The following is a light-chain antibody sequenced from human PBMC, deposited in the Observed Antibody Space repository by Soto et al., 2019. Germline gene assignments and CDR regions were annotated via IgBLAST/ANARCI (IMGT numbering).Light chain of an antibody. CDR1: QSISSN. Sequence: EIVMTQSPATLSVSPGERATLSCRASQSISSNLAWYQQKPGLAPRLLIYGASTRATGIPVRFSGSGSGTEFTLTISSLQSEDFAVYYCQQYSNWPLWTFGQGTKVEIK. CDR2: GAS. V-gene: IGKV3-15*01. J-gene: IGKJ1*01. CDR3: QQYSNWPLWT.